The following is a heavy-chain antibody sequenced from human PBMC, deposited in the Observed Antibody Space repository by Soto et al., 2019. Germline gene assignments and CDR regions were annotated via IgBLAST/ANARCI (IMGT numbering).Heavy chain of an antibody. Sequence: ASVNVSCKASGYTFISNAIHWVRHAPRQRLESIGWINPDNGNTKSSQNFQGRVTLTRDTSATTAYMELRSLTSEDTAVYYCSRDPGSGHYFDYWGQGALVTVS. CDR3: SRDPGSGHYFDY. J-gene: IGHJ4*02. D-gene: IGHD1-26*01. V-gene: IGHV1-3*01. CDR2: INPDNGNT. CDR1: GYTFISNA.